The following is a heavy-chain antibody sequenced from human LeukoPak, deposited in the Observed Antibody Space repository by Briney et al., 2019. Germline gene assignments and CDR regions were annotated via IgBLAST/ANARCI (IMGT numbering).Heavy chain of an antibody. Sequence: GSLRLSCAASGFTFSSYAMSWIRQPPGKGLEWIGEINHSGSTNYNPSLKSRVTISVDTSKNQFSLKLSSVTAADTAVYYCARPSPRYGMDVWGQGTTVTVSS. CDR1: GFTFSSYA. V-gene: IGHV4-34*01. CDR3: ARPSPRYGMDV. J-gene: IGHJ6*02. CDR2: INHSGST.